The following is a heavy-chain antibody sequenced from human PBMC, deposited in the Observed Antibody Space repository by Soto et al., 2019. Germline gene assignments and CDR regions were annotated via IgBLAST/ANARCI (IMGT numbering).Heavy chain of an antibody. D-gene: IGHD1-26*01. J-gene: IGHJ4*02. V-gene: IGHV4-34*01. CDR2: INHSGST. Sequence: SETLSLTCAVYGGSFSGYYWSWIRQPPGKGLEWIGEINHSGSTNYNPSLKRRVTISVDTSKNQFSLKLSSVTAADTAVYYCARGRGSYFDYWGQGTLVTVSS. CDR1: GGSFSGYY. CDR3: ARGRGSYFDY.